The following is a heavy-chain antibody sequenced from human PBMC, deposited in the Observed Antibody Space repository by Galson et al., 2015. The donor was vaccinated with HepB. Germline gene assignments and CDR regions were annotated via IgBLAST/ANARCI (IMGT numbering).Heavy chain of an antibody. Sequence: SLRLSCAASGFTFSTYGMYWVRQAPGKGLEWVAVIWYDGSIKYYEDSVKGRFTISRDNSKNTLYLQMNSLRAEDTAVYYCAREWGMGITMVRGVLDYWGQGTLVTVSS. CDR3: AREWGMGITMVRGVLDY. J-gene: IGHJ4*02. CDR1: GFTFSTYG. CDR2: IWYDGSIK. V-gene: IGHV3-33*01. D-gene: IGHD3-10*01.